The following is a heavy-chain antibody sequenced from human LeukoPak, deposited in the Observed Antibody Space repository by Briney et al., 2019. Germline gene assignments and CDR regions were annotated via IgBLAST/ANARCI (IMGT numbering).Heavy chain of an antibody. CDR3: ARGLVYYDFWSGYYSFWFDP. D-gene: IGHD3-3*01. V-gene: IGHV4-34*01. CDR2: INHSGST. J-gene: IGHJ5*02. Sequence: KGLEWIGEINHSGSTNYNPSLKSRVTISVDTSKNQFSLKLSSVTAADTAVYYCARGLVYYDFWSGYYSFWFDPWGQGTLVTVSS.